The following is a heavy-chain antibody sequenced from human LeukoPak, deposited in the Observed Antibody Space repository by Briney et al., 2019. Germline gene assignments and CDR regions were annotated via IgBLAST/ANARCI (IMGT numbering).Heavy chain of an antibody. CDR1: GESFSGYY. Sequence: PSETLSLTCAVYGESFSGYYWSWIRQPPGKGLEWIGEINHSGSTNYNPSLKSRVTISVDTSKNQFSLKLSSVTAADTAVYYCARAGGRSWFDPWGQGTLVTVSS. CDR3: ARAGGRSWFDP. J-gene: IGHJ5*02. CDR2: INHSGST. V-gene: IGHV4-34*01.